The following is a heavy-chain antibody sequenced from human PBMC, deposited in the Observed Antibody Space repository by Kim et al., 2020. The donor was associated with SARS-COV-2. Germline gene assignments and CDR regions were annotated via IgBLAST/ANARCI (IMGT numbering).Heavy chain of an antibody. D-gene: IGHD5-12*01. CDR1: GFTFSSYG. CDR3: AKGRDGYPIDY. V-gene: IGHV3-33*06. CDR2: IWYDGSYK. J-gene: IGHJ4*02. Sequence: GGSLRLSCAASGFTFSSYGMHWVRQAPGKGLEWVAVIWYDGSYKYYGDSVKGRFTISRDNSKKTLYLQMNSLRAEDTAVYYCAKGRDGYPIDYWGQGTLVTVSS.